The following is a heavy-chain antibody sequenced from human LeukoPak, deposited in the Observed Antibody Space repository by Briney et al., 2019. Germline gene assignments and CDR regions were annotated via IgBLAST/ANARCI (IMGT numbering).Heavy chain of an antibody. CDR1: GYSISSSYY. CDR3: ARRFPYDILTGYYDY. V-gene: IGHV4-38-2*02. D-gene: IGHD3-9*01. J-gene: IGHJ4*02. CDR2: IYHSGST. Sequence: PSETLSLTCIVSGYSISSSYYWGWIRQPPGKGLEWIGSIYHSGSTYYNPSLKSRVTISVDTSKNQFSLKLSSVTAADTAVYYCARRFPYDILTGYYDYWGQGTLVTVSS.